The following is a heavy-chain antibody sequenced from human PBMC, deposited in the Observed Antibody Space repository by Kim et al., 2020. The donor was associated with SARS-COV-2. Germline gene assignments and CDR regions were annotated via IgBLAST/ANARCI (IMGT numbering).Heavy chain of an antibody. V-gene: IGHV4-39*01. Sequence: NPSLKSRVTISVDTSKNQFSLKLSSVTAADTAVYYCARPRYSGSYYHFDYWGQGTLVTVSS. CDR3: ARPRYSGSYYHFDY. J-gene: IGHJ4*02. D-gene: IGHD1-26*01.